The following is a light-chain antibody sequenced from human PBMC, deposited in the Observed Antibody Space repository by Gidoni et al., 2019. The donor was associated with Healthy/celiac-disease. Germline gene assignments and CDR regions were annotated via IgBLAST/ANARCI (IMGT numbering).Light chain of an antibody. CDR3: QQYGSSPPST. CDR2: GAS. V-gene: IGKV3-20*01. Sequence: EIVLTQSLGTLSLSPGERATLSCRASQSFSSSYLAWYHQKPGQAPRHLSYGASSRAAGIPDRFSGSGSGTDFTLTISRREPEDVAVYYCQQYGSSPPSTFGQGTKLEIK. CDR1: QSFSSSY. J-gene: IGKJ2*01.